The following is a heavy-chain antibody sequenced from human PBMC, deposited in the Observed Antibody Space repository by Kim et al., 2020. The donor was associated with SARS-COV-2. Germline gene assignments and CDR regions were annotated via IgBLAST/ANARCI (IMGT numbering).Heavy chain of an antibody. CDR1: GFTFSSYA. D-gene: IGHD6-13*01. V-gene: IGHV3-30*04. CDR2: ISYDGSNK. J-gene: IGHJ4*02. CDR3: ARGPGAALDY. Sequence: GGSLRLSCAASGFTFSSYAMHWVRQAPGKGLEWVALISYDGSNKYYADSVKGRFTISRDNSKNTLYLQMNSLRAEDTAVYYCARGPGAALDYWGQGTLVT.